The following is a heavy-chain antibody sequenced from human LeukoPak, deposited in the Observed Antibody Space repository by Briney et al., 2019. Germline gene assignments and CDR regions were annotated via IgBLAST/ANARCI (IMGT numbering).Heavy chain of an antibody. V-gene: IGHV3-72*01. CDR3: ASGSYARDAFDI. CDR1: GFTFRDHY. Sequence: PGGSLRLSCAASGFTFRDHYMDWVRQAPGKGLEWVGRTRNKANSYTTEYAASVKGRFTISRDDSKNSLYLQMNSLKTEDTAVYYCASGSYARDAFDIWGQGTMVTVSS. CDR2: TRNKANSYTT. D-gene: IGHD1-26*01. J-gene: IGHJ3*02.